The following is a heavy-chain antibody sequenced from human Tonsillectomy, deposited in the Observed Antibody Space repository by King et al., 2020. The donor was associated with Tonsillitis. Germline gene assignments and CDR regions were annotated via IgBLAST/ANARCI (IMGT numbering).Heavy chain of an antibody. CDR2: INPNSGGA. CDR1: GYIFIGYY. Sequence: QLVQSGAEVKKPGASVKVSCKASGYIFIGYYIHWVRQAPGQGLEWMGWINPNSGGANYAQKFQGRVTMTRDTSIIPAYMELSRLRSDDTAIYYCARDGIYGDYVGWFDPWGQGTLVTVSS. J-gene: IGHJ5*02. V-gene: IGHV1-2*02. D-gene: IGHD4-17*01. CDR3: ARDGIYGDYVGWFDP.